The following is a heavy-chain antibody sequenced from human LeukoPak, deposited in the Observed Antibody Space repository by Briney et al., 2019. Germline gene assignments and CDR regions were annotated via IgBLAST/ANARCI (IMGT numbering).Heavy chain of an antibody. D-gene: IGHD3-3*01. Sequence: NPSETLSPTCTVSGGSITSTTYYWGWIRQPPGKGLEWIGSIYHSGSAYYNPSLKSRVTISVDTSKNQFSLKVNSVTAADTALYFCARSSGMLSRTHFGDWGQGTLVTVSS. CDR1: GGSITSTTYY. CDR2: IYHSGSA. J-gene: IGHJ4*02. V-gene: IGHV4-39*01. CDR3: ARSSGMLSRTHFGD.